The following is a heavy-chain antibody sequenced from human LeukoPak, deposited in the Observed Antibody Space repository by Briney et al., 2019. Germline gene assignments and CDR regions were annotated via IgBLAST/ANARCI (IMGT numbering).Heavy chain of an antibody. V-gene: IGHV1-2*02. CDR2: ITPSGGT. CDR1: GYTFTSYA. CDR3: ARDRYGDGFAHLAY. Sequence: ASVKVSCKASGYTFTSYAIHWVRQAPGQGLEWMGWITPSGGTNYPQKFQCRVAITWDTSITTAYMELSRLTSDDTAVYYCARDRYGDGFAHLAYCGQGALVTVSS. D-gene: IGHD5-24*01. J-gene: IGHJ4*02.